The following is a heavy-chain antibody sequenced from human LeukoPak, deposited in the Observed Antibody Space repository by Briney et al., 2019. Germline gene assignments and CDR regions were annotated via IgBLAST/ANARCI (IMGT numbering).Heavy chain of an antibody. CDR3: AAQYGSGSPFFFYAMDV. J-gene: IGHJ6*02. Sequence: GGSLRLSCVVSGFTFSGHEMNWVRQAPGKGLEWVAHISATGATTYFADFARGRFTISRDNAKNPVWLQMSSLGAEDSAIYYCAAQYGSGSPFFFYAMDVWGPGTTVTVSS. V-gene: IGHV3-48*03. CDR2: ISATGATT. D-gene: IGHD3-10*01. CDR1: GFTFSGHE.